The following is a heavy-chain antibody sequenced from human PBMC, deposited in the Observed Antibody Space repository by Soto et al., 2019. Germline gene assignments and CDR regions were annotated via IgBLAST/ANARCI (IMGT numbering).Heavy chain of an antibody. CDR3: AKDTKQWLAQYYFDY. Sequence: GGSLRLSCAASGFTFSSYGMHWVRQAPGKGLEWVAVISYDGSNKYYADSVKGRFTISRDNSKNTLYLQMNSLRAEDTAVYYCAKDTKQWLAQYYFDYWGQGTLVTVSS. D-gene: IGHD6-19*01. V-gene: IGHV3-30*18. CDR2: ISYDGSNK. J-gene: IGHJ4*02. CDR1: GFTFSSYG.